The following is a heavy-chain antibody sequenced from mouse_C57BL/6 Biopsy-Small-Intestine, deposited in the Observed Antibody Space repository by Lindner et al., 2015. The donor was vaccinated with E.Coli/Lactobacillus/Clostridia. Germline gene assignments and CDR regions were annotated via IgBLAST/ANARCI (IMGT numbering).Heavy chain of an antibody. CDR3: ARDKITYTTLSGSVY. CDR2: INAYNGNT. V-gene: IGHV1-14*01. D-gene: IGHD1-3*01. CDR1: GYTFSSYV. J-gene: IGHJ4*01. Sequence: SVKVSCKASGYTFSSYVITWVRQAPGQGLEWMGWINAYNGNTNYAQKLQGRVTMTTDTSTSTAYMELRNLKSDDTAVYYCARDKITYTTLSGSVYWGQGTLVTVSS.